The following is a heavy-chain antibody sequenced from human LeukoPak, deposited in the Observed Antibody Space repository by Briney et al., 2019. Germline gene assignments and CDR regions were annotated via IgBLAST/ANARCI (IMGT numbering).Heavy chain of an antibody. V-gene: IGHV3-30*03. Sequence: GGSLRLSCAASGFTFSSYGMHRVRQAPGKGLEWVAVISYDGSNKYYADSVKGRFTISRDNSKNTLYLQMNSLRAEDTAVYYCATSLTDRGTFDYWGQGALVTVSS. J-gene: IGHJ4*02. CDR1: GFTFSSYG. CDR3: ATSLTDRGTFDY. CDR2: ISYDGSNK.